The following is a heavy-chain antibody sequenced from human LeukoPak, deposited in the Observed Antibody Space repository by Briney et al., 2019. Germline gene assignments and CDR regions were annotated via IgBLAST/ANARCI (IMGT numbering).Heavy chain of an antibody. J-gene: IGHJ4*02. D-gene: IGHD1-26*01. CDR3: AKDKSVRYSGSFTYGDYFDY. CDR2: ISGSGGNT. V-gene: IGHV3-23*01. CDR1: GFTFSSYA. Sequence: GGSLRLSCAASGFTFSSYAMSWVRQAPGKGREWVSVISGSGGNTYYADSVKGRFTISGDNSKNTLYLQLNSLRAEDTTVYYCAKDKSVRYSGSFTYGDYFDYWGQGTLVTVSS.